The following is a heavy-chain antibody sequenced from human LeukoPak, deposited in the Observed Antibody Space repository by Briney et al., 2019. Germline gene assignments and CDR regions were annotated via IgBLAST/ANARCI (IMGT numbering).Heavy chain of an antibody. V-gene: IGHV3-30*04. Sequence: GGSLGLSCAASGFTFSSYAMHWVRQAPGKGLEWVAVISYDGSNKYYADSVKGRFTISRDNSKNTLYLQMNSLRAEDTAVYYCARDYLVGDANWFDPWGQGTLVTVSS. J-gene: IGHJ5*02. CDR3: ARDYLVGDANWFDP. D-gene: IGHD1-26*01. CDR2: ISYDGSNK. CDR1: GFTFSSYA.